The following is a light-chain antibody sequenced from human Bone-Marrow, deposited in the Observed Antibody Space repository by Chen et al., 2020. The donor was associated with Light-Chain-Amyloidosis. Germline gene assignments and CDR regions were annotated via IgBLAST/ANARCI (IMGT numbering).Light chain of an antibody. J-gene: IGLJ1*01. V-gene: IGLV2-14*01. CDR2: EVT. CDR1: SSAVGCDNH. CDR3: RSYTITNTLV. Sequence: QSALTQPASVSGSPGQSITITCTGTSSAVGCDNHVSWYQQHPDKAPKLMIYEVTNRPSWVPDRFSGSKSDNTASLTISGLQTEDEADYFCRSYTITNTLVFGSGTRVTVL.